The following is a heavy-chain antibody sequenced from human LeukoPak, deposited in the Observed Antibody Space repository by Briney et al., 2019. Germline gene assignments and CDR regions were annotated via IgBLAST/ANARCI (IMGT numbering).Heavy chain of an antibody. CDR3: VTSGGLPSNTLSV. CDR1: GYMFDVFY. Sequence: ASLKVSCEGSGYMFDVFYMHWVRQGPRQGLEWMGWIDPNNGETVYAQEFQGRVTMTRDTSTATAYMELTSLTFDDSAVYYCVTSGGLPSNTLSVWGRGTKVTVSS. V-gene: IGHV1-2*02. J-gene: IGHJ3*01. CDR2: IDPNNGET. D-gene: IGHD2-15*01.